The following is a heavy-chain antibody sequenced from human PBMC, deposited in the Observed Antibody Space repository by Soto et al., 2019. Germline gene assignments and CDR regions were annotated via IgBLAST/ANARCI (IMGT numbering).Heavy chain of an antibody. CDR1: GGSISSTSYY. D-gene: IGHD3-10*01. CDR3: ARAGEMATRNFDY. V-gene: IGHV4-39*01. Sequence: PSETLSLTCTVSGGSISSTSYYWGWIRQTPGKGLEWIASIYYSGSTYYNPSLRSRVSISVDTSKNQFSLKLSSVTAADTAVYYCARAGEMATRNFDYWGQGTLVTVSS. J-gene: IGHJ4*02. CDR2: IYYSGST.